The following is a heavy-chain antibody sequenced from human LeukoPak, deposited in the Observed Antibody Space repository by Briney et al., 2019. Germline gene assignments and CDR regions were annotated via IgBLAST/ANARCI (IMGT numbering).Heavy chain of an antibody. CDR2: FSGSGGST. V-gene: IGHV3-23*01. CDR1: GFTFSSYA. Sequence: PGGSLRLSCAAPGFTFSSYAMSWVRQAPGKGLEWVSGFSGSGGSTYHADSVKGRFTISRDNSKNTLYLQMNSLRAEDRAVYYCAKGLAVGTSYFDYWGQGTLVTVSS. CDR3: AKGLAVGTSYFDY. J-gene: IGHJ4*02. D-gene: IGHD1-26*01.